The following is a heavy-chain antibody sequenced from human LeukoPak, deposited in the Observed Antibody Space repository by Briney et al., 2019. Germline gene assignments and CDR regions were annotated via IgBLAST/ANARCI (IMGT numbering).Heavy chain of an antibody. V-gene: IGHV4-59*01. CDR2: IYYSGST. Sequence: SETLSLTCTVSGGSISSYYWSWIRQPPGKGLEGIGYIYYSGSTNYNPSLKSRVTISVDTSKNQFSLKLSSVTAADTAVYYCARDRARVGASVYYYYGMDVWGQGTTVTVSS. J-gene: IGHJ6*02. D-gene: IGHD1-26*01. CDR1: GGSISSYY. CDR3: ARDRARVGASVYYYYGMDV.